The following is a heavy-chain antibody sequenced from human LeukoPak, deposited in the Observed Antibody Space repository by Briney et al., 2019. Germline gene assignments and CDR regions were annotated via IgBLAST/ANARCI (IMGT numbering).Heavy chain of an antibody. V-gene: IGHV4-30-2*03. CDR1: GGSISSGGYY. CDR2: ILDSGTT. Sequence: SQTLSLTCTVSGGSISSGGYYWSWIRQPPGKGLEWIGSILDSGTTYYNPSLKSRVTVSMDTSKNQFSLRLSSVTAADTAVYYCSTERGGTIVDYWGQGTLVTVSS. J-gene: IGHJ4*02. D-gene: IGHD1-7*01. CDR3: STERGGTIVDY.